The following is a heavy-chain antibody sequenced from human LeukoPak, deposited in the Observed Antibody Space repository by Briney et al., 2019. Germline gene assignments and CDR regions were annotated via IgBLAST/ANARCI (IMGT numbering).Heavy chain of an antibody. V-gene: IGHV4-30-2*01. CDR1: GGSISSGGYS. CDR3: ARGKAHLGVTGRFDY. D-gene: IGHD2-21*02. J-gene: IGHJ4*02. CDR2: IYHSGST. Sequence: SETLSLTCAVSGGSISSGGYSWSWIRQPPGKGLEWIGYIYHSGSTYYNPSLKSRVTISVDRSKNQFSLKLSSVTAADTAVYCCARGKAHLGVTGRFDYWGQGTLVTVSS.